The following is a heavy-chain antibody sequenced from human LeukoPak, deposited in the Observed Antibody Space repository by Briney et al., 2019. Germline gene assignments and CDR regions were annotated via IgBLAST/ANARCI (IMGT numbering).Heavy chain of an antibody. V-gene: IGHV1-69*01. Sequence: SVKVSCKASGGTFISYAISWVRQAPGQGLEWMGGIIPIFGTANYAQKFQGRVTITAAESTSTAYMELSSLRSEGTAVYYCARDKRGYSYGYHYWGQGTLVTVSS. CDR3: ARDKRGYSYGYHY. CDR2: IIPIFGTA. D-gene: IGHD5-18*01. J-gene: IGHJ4*02. CDR1: GGTFISYA.